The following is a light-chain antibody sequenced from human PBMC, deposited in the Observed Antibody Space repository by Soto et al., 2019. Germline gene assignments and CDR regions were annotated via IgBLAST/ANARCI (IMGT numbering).Light chain of an antibody. J-gene: IGKJ3*01. CDR2: GAS. Sequence: EIFLTQSPGTLSSSPGEGVTLSCRASETIRSNYLAWYQKKPGQAPRLLIFGASTRATGIPDKFSGSGSGTDFTLTISSLEPEDFAEYYCQQYGSSPPDTFGPGT. CDR1: ETIRSNY. V-gene: IGKV3-20*01. CDR3: QQYGSSPPDT.